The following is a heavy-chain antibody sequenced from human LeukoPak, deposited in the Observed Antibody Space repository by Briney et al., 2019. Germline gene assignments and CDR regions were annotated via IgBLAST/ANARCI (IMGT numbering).Heavy chain of an antibody. CDR1: GVTIGRNY. CDR2: IYSGGST. Sequence: PGGSLTLSCAASGVTIGRNYMNWVRQAPGKGLEWVSVIYSGGSTYYQDSVKGRFTISRDNSKNTLYLQMNSVRAEDTAVYYCARFYCGVYCYSCYFDCWGRGTLVTVSS. D-gene: IGHD2-21*02. V-gene: IGHV3-53*01. J-gene: IGHJ4*02. CDR3: ARFYCGVYCYSCYFDC.